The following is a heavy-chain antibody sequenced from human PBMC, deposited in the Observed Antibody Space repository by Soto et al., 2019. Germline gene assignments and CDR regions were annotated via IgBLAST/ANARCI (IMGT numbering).Heavy chain of an antibody. Sequence: SETLSLTCAVSGVSISSSNWWSWVRQPPGEGLEWIGEIYHSGSTNYNPSLKSRVTISVDKSKNQFSLKLSSVTAADTAVYYCAKCGDSSGFYPKYYYYGMELWGQGTTVTGSS. CDR3: AKCGDSSGFYPKYYYYGMEL. D-gene: IGHD3-22*01. CDR1: GVSISSSNW. V-gene: IGHV4-4*02. CDR2: IYHSGST. J-gene: IGHJ6*02.